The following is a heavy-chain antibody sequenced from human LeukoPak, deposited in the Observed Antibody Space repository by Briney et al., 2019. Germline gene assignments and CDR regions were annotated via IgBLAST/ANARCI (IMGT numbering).Heavy chain of an antibody. D-gene: IGHD2-2*01. CDR2: INNDGSNI. J-gene: IGHJ4*02. Sequence: SGGSLRLSCAVSGFSISSYWMHWARQAPGKGLVWVSRINNDGSNIDYADSVKGRFTISRDTTKNTLYLQMNSLRDEDTAVYYCATVLPGGTRSFDYWGQGTQVTVSS. CDR1: GFSISSYW. V-gene: IGHV3-74*01. CDR3: ATVLPGGTRSFDY.